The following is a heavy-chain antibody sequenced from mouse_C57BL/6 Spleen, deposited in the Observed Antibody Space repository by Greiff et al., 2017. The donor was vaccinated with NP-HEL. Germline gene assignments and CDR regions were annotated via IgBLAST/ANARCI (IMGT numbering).Heavy chain of an antibody. CDR2: IYPSDSET. Sequence: QVQLQQPGAELVRPGSSVKLSCKASGYTFTSYWMDWVKQRPGQGLEWIGNIYPSDSETHYNQKFKDKATLTVDKSSSTAYMQLSSLTSEDSAVDYCARGNYFDYWGQGTTLTVSS. J-gene: IGHJ2*01. CDR1: GYTFTSYW. CDR3: ARGNYFDY. V-gene: IGHV1-61*01.